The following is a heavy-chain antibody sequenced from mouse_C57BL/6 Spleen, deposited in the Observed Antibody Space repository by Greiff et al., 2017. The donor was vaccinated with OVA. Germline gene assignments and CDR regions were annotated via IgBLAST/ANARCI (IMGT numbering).Heavy chain of an antibody. Sequence: QVQLQQSGAELARPGASVKMSCKASGYTFTSYTMHWIKQRPGQGLEWIGYINPSSGYTKYNQKFKDKATLTADKSSSTAYMHMSSLTSEDTAVYYCATNWGFFAYWGQGTLVTVSA. V-gene: IGHV1-4*01. D-gene: IGHD4-1*02. CDR2: INPSSGYT. CDR3: ATNWGFFAY. CDR1: GYTFTSYT. J-gene: IGHJ3*01.